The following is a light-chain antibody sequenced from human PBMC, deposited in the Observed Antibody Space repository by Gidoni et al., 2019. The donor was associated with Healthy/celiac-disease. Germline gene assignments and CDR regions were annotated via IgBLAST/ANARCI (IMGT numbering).Light chain of an antibody. J-gene: IGKJ4*01. V-gene: IGKV1-33*01. CDR2: DAS. CDR3: QQYDNLPLT. Sequence: DIQMTQSPSSLSAAVGDRVTITCKASQDISNYLNWYQQKPGKATTLLIYDASNLETAVPSRFSGSGSGTDFTFTISSLQPEDIATYYCQQYDNLPLTFGGGTKVEIK. CDR1: QDISNY.